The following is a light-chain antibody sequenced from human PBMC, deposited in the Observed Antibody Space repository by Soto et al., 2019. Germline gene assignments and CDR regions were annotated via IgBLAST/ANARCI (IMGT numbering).Light chain of an antibody. V-gene: IGKV1-9*01. CDR3: QHLNNYPPFT. CDR2: GTF. CDR1: QDIKTY. J-gene: IGKJ3*01. Sequence: IPLTQSPSSLSASVGDRVSITCRASQDIKTYLAWYQQKQGKAPKLLISGTFTLQSGVPSRFNGSGSGTDFTLPIIRLQPEDFATYYCQHLNNYPPFTFGPGTKVDLE.